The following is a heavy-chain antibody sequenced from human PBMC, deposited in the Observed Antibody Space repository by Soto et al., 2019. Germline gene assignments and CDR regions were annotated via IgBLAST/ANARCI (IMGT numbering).Heavy chain of an antibody. CDR1: GGSISSGGYY. CDR3: ARVGESGYEGGSYFAH. J-gene: IGHJ4*02. Sequence: QVQLQESGPGLVKPSQTLSLTCSVSGGSISSGGYYWTWIRQHPGKGLEWIGYIYNSRNTDYNTSLRSRVTISADTSKNQFSLNLRSVTAADTDVYYCARVGESGYEGGSYFAHWGQGTRVTVSS. D-gene: IGHD5-12*01. V-gene: IGHV4-31*03. CDR2: IYNSRNT.